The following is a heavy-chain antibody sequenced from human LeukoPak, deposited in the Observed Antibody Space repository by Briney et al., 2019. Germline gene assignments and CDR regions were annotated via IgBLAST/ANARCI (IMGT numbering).Heavy chain of an antibody. J-gene: IGHJ3*02. D-gene: IGHD3-10*01. CDR2: IYYSGST. V-gene: IGHV4-39*01. Sequence: SETLSLTCTVSGGSISSSSYYWGWIRQPPGKGLEWIGSIYYSGSTYYNPSLKSRVTISVDTSKNQFSLKLSSVTAADTAVYYCARGRRFGELLINLAFDIWGQGTMVTVSS. CDR3: ARGRRFGELLINLAFDI. CDR1: GGSISSSSYY.